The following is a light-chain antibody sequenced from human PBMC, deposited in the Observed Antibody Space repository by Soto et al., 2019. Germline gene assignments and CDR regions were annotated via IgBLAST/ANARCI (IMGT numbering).Light chain of an antibody. Sequence: QLVLTQPPSVSGAPGQRVTISCTGSSSNIGAGYDVHWYQQLPGTAPKLLIYDSNNRPSGVPDRFSGSKSGTSAFLAIIGLQAEDEADYYCQSYDTSQITSVVFGGGTKLTVL. J-gene: IGLJ2*01. CDR3: QSYDTSQITSVV. CDR2: DSN. V-gene: IGLV1-40*01. CDR1: SSNIGAGYD.